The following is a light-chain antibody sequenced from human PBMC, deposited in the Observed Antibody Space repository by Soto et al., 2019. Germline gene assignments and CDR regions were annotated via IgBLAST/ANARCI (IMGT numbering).Light chain of an antibody. Sequence: QSALTQPPSASGSPGQSVTISCTGTSSDVGGYNSVSWYQQHPGKAPKLMIYEVNKRPSGVPDRFSGSKSGNTASLTVSGLQAEDEADYYCSSYAGSTNYVLFGGGTKLTVL. V-gene: IGLV2-8*01. CDR2: EVN. CDR3: SSYAGSTNYVL. CDR1: SSDVGGYNS. J-gene: IGLJ2*01.